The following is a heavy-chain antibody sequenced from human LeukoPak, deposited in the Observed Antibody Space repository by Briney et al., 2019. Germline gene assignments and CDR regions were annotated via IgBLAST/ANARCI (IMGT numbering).Heavy chain of an antibody. CDR2: ISSSGSTI. CDR1: GFTFSNYE. D-gene: IGHD3-10*01. Sequence: GGSLRLSCTASGFTFSNYEMNWVRQAPGKGLEWVSYISSSGSTIYYADSVEGRFTISRDNAKNSLYLQMNSLRAEDTAVYYCPRGRGTSGYSFDYWGQGALVTVSS. CDR3: PRGRGTSGYSFDY. J-gene: IGHJ4*02. V-gene: IGHV3-48*03.